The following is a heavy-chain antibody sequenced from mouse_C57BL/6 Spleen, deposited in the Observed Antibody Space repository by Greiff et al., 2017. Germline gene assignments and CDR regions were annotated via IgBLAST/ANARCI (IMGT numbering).Heavy chain of an antibody. Sequence: VQLQESGAELVRPGTSVKVSCKASGYAFTNYLIEWVKQRPGQGLEWIGVINPGSGGTNYNEKFKGKATLTADKSSSTAYMQLSSLTSEDSAVYFCARGYYDYGSDYGGQGTTLTVSS. CDR1: GYAFTNYL. V-gene: IGHV1-54*01. CDR2: INPGSGGT. D-gene: IGHD2-4*01. CDR3: ARGYYDYGSDY. J-gene: IGHJ2*01.